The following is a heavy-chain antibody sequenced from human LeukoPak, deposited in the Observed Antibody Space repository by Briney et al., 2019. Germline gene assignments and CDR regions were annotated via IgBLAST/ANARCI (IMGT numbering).Heavy chain of an antibody. CDR1: GYSFTNYW. Sequence: GESLKISCKGSGYSFTNYWIGWVRQMPGKGLEWMGITYPGDSDTRYSPSFQGQVTISADKSISTAYLQWSSLKASDTAMYYCARRYCSSTSCHNWFDPWGQGTLVTVSS. J-gene: IGHJ5*02. CDR2: TYPGDSDT. V-gene: IGHV5-51*01. CDR3: ARRYCSSTSCHNWFDP. D-gene: IGHD2-2*01.